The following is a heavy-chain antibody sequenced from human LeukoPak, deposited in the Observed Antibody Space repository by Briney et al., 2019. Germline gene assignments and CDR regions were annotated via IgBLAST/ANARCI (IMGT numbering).Heavy chain of an antibody. V-gene: IGHV3-21*01. D-gene: IGHD3-10*01. CDR1: GFTFSSYS. J-gene: IGHJ6*02. CDR2: ISSSSSYI. Sequence: GGSLRLSCAASGFTFSSYSMNWVRQAPGKGLEWVSSISSSSSYIYYADSVKGRFTISRDNAKNSLYLQMNSLRAEDTAVYYCARDDAVRGYYYYYGMDVWGQGTTVTVSS. CDR3: ARDDAVRGYYYYYGMDV.